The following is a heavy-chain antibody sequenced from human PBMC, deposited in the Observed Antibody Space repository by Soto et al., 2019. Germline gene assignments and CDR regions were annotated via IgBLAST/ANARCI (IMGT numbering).Heavy chain of an antibody. J-gene: IGHJ5*02. CDR3: AGTVLITMVRGVILLFDP. CDR2: IYYSGST. V-gene: IGHV4-61*05. CDR1: GGSISSSSYY. Sequence: PSETLSLTCTVSGGSISSSSYYWGWIRQPPGKGLEWIGYIYYSGSTNYNPSLKSRVTISVDTSKNQFSLKLSSVTAADTAVYYCAGTVLITMVRGVILLFDPWGQGTLVTVSS. D-gene: IGHD3-10*01.